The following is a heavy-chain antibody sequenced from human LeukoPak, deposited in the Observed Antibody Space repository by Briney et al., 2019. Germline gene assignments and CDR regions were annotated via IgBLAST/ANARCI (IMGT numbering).Heavy chain of an antibody. J-gene: IGHJ6*02. V-gene: IGHV3-21*01. CDR1: GFTFSSYS. D-gene: IGHD3-10*01. CDR2: ISSSSTHI. CDR3: ARGYYGSGSYGYYYYYGMDV. Sequence: GGSLRLSCSASGFTFSSYSMNWVRQAPGKGLEWVSSISSSSTHIYYADSVKGRFTISRDNAKNSLHLQMKSLRAEDTAVYYCARGYYGSGSYGYYYYYGMDVWGQGTTVTVSS.